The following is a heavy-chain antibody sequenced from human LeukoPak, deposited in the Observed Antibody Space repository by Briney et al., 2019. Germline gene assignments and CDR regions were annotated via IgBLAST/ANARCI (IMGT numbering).Heavy chain of an antibody. CDR1: GFTFSSYA. V-gene: IGHV3-30*04. CDR2: ISYDGSNK. J-gene: IGHJ4*02. CDR3: AKSHSEAQRGYFDY. D-gene: IGHD5-24*01. Sequence: PGGSLRLSCAASGFTFSSYAMHWVRQAPGKGLEWVAVISYDGSNKYYADSVKGRFTISRDNSKNTLYVQMHSLRAEDAAVYYCAKSHSEAQRGYFDYWGQGTLVTVSS.